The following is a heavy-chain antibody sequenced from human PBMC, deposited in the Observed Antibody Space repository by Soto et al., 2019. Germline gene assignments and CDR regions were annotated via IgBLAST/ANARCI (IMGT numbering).Heavy chain of an antibody. J-gene: IGHJ5*02. CDR1: GYTFTNYG. CDR2: INTYNGNT. CDR3: ARGVGSGTYYNQYNWFDP. D-gene: IGHD3-10*01. V-gene: IGHV1-18*01. Sequence: XSVKVSFNASGYTFTNYGISWVRHSPGQGLEWMGWINTYNGNTNHAQKLQGRVTMTTDTPTSTAYMELRSLRSDDKAVYYCARGVGSGTYYNQYNWFDPWGQGTLVTVS.